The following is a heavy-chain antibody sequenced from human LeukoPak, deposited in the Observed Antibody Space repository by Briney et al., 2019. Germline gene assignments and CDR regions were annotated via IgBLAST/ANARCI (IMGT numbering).Heavy chain of an antibody. Sequence: GGSLRLSCVASGFTFSNYWIHWVRQAPGKGLAWVSRINSDGHSTDYADSVKGRFTISRDNARNTVYLQMNSLRVEDTAVYYCVRGGVDYWGQGTLVTVSS. V-gene: IGHV3-74*01. CDR3: VRGGVDY. D-gene: IGHD3-16*01. J-gene: IGHJ4*02. CDR1: GFTFSNYW. CDR2: INSDGHST.